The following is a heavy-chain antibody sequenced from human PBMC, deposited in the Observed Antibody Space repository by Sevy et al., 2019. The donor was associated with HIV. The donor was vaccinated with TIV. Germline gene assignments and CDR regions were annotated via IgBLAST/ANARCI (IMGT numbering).Heavy chain of an antibody. Sequence: GGSLRLSCAASGFTFSSYAMHWVRQAPGKGLEWVAVISYDGSNKYYADSVKGRFTISRDNSKNTRYLQMNSLRAEDTAVYYCARDSEDCSGGSCYSNKYYYYYGMDVWGQGTTVTVSS. CDR2: ISYDGSNK. CDR1: GFTFSSYA. CDR3: ARDSEDCSGGSCYSNKYYYYYGMDV. V-gene: IGHV3-30-3*01. J-gene: IGHJ6*02. D-gene: IGHD2-15*01.